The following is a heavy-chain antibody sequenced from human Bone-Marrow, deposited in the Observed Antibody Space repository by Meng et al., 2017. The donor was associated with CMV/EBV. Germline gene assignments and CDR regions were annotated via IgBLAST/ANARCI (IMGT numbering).Heavy chain of an antibody. CDR1: GFTFDDYA. CDR3: AKGSSNWNLYYYYGMDV. J-gene: IGHJ6*02. CDR2: ISWDGGST. Sequence: GESLKISCAASGFTFDDYAMHWVRQAPGKGLEWVSLISWDGGSTYYADSVKGRFTISRDNSKNSLYLQMNSLRAEDTALYYCAKGSSNWNLYYYYGMDVWGQGTTVTVSS. V-gene: IGHV3-43D*03. D-gene: IGHD1-7*01.